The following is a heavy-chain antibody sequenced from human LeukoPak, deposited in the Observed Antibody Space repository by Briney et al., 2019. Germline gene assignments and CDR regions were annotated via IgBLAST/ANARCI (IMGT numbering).Heavy chain of an antibody. CDR2: IIPIFGTA. CDR1: GGTFSSYA. CDR3: AREAGSGYPRYFYYYGIDV. D-gene: IGHD5-12*01. Sequence: SVKVSCKASGGTFSSYAISWVRQAPGQGLEWMGGIIPIFGTANYAQKFQGRVTITADESTSTAYMELSSLRAEDTAVYYCAREAGSGYPRYFYYYGIDVWGQGTTVTVSS. J-gene: IGHJ6*02. V-gene: IGHV1-69*13.